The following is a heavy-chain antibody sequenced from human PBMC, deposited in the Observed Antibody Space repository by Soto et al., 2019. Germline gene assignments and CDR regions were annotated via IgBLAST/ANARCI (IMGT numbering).Heavy chain of an antibody. Sequence: EVQLVESGGDFVQPGGSLRLSCVASGFILSSYWMSWVRQAPGKGLEWVANIKPDGSRKHYVDSVKGRFSNSSDNAKNSAYLQMNMLRAEVTAVYYGASNIFYDFWNCYYAFDISGRGTIVTVSS. J-gene: IGHJ3*02. CDR2: IKPDGSRK. D-gene: IGHD3-3*01. CDR3: ASNIFYDFWNCYYAFDI. V-gene: IGHV3-7*01. CDR1: GFILSSYW.